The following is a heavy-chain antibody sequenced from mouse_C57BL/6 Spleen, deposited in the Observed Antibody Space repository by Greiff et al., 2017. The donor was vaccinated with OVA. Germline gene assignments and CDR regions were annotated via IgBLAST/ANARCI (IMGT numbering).Heavy chain of an antibody. D-gene: IGHD2-4*01. Sequence: EVQLQQSGPELVKPGASVKISCKASGYTFTDYYMNWVKQSHGKSLEWIGDINPNNGGTSYNQKFKGKATLTVDKSSSTAYMELRSLTSEDSAVYYCARRRYDYDEYFDVWGTGTTVTVSS. J-gene: IGHJ1*03. CDR3: ARRRYDYDEYFDV. V-gene: IGHV1-26*01. CDR2: INPNNGGT. CDR1: GYTFTDYY.